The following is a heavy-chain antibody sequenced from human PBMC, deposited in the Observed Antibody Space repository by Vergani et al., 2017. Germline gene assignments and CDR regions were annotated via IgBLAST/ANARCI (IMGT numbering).Heavy chain of an antibody. V-gene: IGHV3-30*03. CDR2: ISYDGSNK. Sequence: QVQLVESGGGVVQPGRSLRLSCAASGFTFSSYGMHWVRQAPGKGLEWVAVISYDGSNKYYADSVKGRFTISRDNSKNTLYLQMNSLRAEDTAVYYCARDGGWYLGYYYYYYMDVWGKGTTVTVSS. D-gene: IGHD6-19*01. J-gene: IGHJ6*03. CDR3: ARDGGWYLGYYYYYYMDV. CDR1: GFTFSSYG.